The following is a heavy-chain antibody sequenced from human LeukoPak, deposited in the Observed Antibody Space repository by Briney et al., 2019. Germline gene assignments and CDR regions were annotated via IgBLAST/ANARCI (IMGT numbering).Heavy chain of an antibody. CDR3: AKAGIAVAGTDVYFDY. CDR1: GFTFDDYA. Sequence: GRSLRLSCAASGFTFDDYAMHWVRQAPGKGLEWVSGISWNSGSIGYADSVKGRFTISRDNAKNSLYLRMNSLRAEDTALYYCAKAGIAVAGTDVYFDYWGQGTLVTVSS. D-gene: IGHD6-19*01. J-gene: IGHJ4*02. CDR2: ISWNSGSI. V-gene: IGHV3-9*01.